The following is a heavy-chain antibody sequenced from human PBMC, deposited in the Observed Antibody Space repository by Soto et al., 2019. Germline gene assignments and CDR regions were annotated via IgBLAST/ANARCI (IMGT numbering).Heavy chain of an antibody. V-gene: IGHV4-31*03. CDR3: ARQYHSSGYWFDY. Sequence: PSETLSLTCTVSGSSINSDFYYWTWIRQHPGKGMEWLGYIYYSGSTYYNPSLKSRITMSLDTSKNQFSLKLNSVTAADTAVYYCARQYHSSGYWFDYWGQGTLVTSPQ. CDR1: GSSINSDFYY. CDR2: IYYSGST. J-gene: IGHJ4*02. D-gene: IGHD3-22*01.